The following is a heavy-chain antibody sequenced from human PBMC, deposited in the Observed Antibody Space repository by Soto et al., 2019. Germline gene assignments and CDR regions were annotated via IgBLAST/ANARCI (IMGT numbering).Heavy chain of an antibody. CDR1: GYTFTGYY. CDR2: INPNSGGT. CDR3: ARDASRALWFGELLSSWFDP. Sequence: ASVKVSCKASGYTFTGYYMHWVRQAPGQGLEWMGWINPNSGGTNYAQKFQGRVTMTRDTSISTAYMKLSRLRSDDTAVYYCARDASRALWFGELLSSWFDPWGQGTLVTVSS. J-gene: IGHJ5*02. D-gene: IGHD3-10*01. V-gene: IGHV1-2*02.